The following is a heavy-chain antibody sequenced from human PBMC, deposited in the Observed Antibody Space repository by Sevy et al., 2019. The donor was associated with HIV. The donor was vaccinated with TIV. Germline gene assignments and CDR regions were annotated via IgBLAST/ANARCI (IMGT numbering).Heavy chain of an antibody. CDR1: GGSISSYY. CDR3: ARVRRDGYNFLFDY. V-gene: IGHV4-59*13. CDR2: IYYSGST. Sequence: SETLSLTCTVSGGSISSYYWSWIRQPPGKGLEWIGYIYYSGSTNYNPSLKSRVTISVDTSKNQFSLKLSSVTAADTAVCYCARVRRDGYNFLFDYWGQGTLVTVSS. J-gene: IGHJ4*02. D-gene: IGHD5-12*01.